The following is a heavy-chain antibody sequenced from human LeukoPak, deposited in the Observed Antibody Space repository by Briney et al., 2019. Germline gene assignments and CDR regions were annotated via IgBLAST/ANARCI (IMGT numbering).Heavy chain of an antibody. CDR1: GGSFSGYY. V-gene: IGHV4-34*01. CDR3: ARRYSLGWFDP. J-gene: IGHJ5*02. CDR2: INHSGST. D-gene: IGHD6-13*01. Sequence: PWETLSLTCAVYGGSFSGYYWSWIRQPPGKGLEWIGEINHSGSTNYNPSLKSRVTISVDTSKNQFSLKLSSVTAADTAVYYCARRYSLGWFDPWGQGTLVTVSS.